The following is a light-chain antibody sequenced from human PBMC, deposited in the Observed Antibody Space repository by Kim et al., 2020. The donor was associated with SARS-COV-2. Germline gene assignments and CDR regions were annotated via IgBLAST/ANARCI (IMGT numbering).Light chain of an antibody. J-gene: IGKJ1*01. CDR3: HQYFGSQS. V-gene: IGKV4-1*01. CDR2: WAS. Sequence: DVVMTQSPDSLAVPLGEGATINCKSSQSILNRSSKKNHLAWYQQRPGQPPRLLISWASTRESGVPGRFSGSGSGTDFTLTISSLQAEDVAVYYCHQYFGSQSFGPGTKVDIK. CDR1: QSILNRSSKKNH.